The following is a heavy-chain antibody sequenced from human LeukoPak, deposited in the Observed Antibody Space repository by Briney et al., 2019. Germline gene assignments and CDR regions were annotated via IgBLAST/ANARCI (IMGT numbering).Heavy chain of an antibody. CDR3: ARTVDTAMVTIDY. D-gene: IGHD5-18*01. Sequence: GGSLRLSCAASGFTFSSYAMHWVRQAPGKGLGWVAVISYDGSNKYYADSVKGRFTISRDNSKNTLYLQMNSLRAEDTAVYYCARTVDTAMVTIDYRGQGTLVTVSS. CDR2: ISYDGSNK. CDR1: GFTFSSYA. V-gene: IGHV3-30-3*01. J-gene: IGHJ4*02.